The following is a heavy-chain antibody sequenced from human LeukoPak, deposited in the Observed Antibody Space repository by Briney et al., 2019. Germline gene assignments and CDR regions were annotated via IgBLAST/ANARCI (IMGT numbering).Heavy chain of an antibody. CDR1: GGSISSYY. CDR3: ARKPGYNYGFDY. Sequence: SETLSLTCTVSGGSISSYYWSWIRQPPGKGLEWIGYIYYSGSTNYNPSLKSRVTISVDTSKNQFSLRLSSVTAADTAVYYCARKPGYNYGFDYWGQGTLVTVSS. V-gene: IGHV4-59*08. D-gene: IGHD5-18*01. CDR2: IYYSGST. J-gene: IGHJ4*02.